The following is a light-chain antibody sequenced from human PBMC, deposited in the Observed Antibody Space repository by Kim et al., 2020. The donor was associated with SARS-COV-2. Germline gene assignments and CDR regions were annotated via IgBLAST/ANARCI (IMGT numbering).Light chain of an antibody. V-gene: IGKV1-16*01. Sequence: DIQMTQSPSSLSASVGDRVTITCRASQDISNYLAWFQQKPGQAPKSLIYGASSLQIGVPSRFSGSGSGRDFTLTITSLYPEDFASYYCQQYNDVPITFGQGTRLEIK. CDR1: QDISNY. CDR2: GAS. CDR3: QQYNDVPIT. J-gene: IGKJ5*01.